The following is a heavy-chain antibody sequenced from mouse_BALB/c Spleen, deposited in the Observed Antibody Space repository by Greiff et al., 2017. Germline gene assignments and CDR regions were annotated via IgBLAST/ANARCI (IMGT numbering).Heavy chain of an antibody. CDR2: INPDSSTI. J-gene: IGHJ3*01. CDR1: GFDFSRYW. D-gene: IGHD2-10*02. V-gene: IGHV4-1*02. CDR3: AREYGNYSWFAY. Sequence: EVKLLESGGGLVQPGGSLKLSCAASGFDFSRYWMSWVRQAPGKGLEWIGEINPDSSTINYTPSLKDKFIISRDNAKNTLYLQMSKVRSEDTALYYCAREYGNYSWFAYWGQGTLVTVSA.